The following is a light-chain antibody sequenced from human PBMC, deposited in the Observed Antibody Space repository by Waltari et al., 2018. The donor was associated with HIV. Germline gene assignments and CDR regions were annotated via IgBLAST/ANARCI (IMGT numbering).Light chain of an antibody. CDR3: TSFTTTTAWV. J-gene: IGLJ3*02. CDR2: DVT. CDR1: SSDIGGYDY. Sequence: QSALTQPASVSGSLGQSITFSCTGTSSDIGGYDYVSWYQQHPGEAPKIIIYDVTNRPSGISDRFSGSKSGDTASLTFSGLQAEDEADYYCTSFTTTTAWVFGGGTKLTVL. V-gene: IGLV2-14*03.